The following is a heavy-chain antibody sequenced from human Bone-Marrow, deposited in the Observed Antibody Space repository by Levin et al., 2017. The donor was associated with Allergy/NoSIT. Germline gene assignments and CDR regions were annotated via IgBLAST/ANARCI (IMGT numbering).Heavy chain of an antibody. CDR2: IYYSGST. CDR3: ARLGSVKAWGNLDY. CDR1: GGSISSYY. V-gene: IGHV4-59*08. D-gene: IGHD1-26*01. J-gene: IGHJ4*02. Sequence: PSETLSLTCTVSGGSISSYYWSWIRQPPGKGLEWIGYIYYSGSTNYNPSLKSRVTISLDTSKNQFSLKLSSVTAEDTAVYYCARLGSVKAWGNLDYWGQGTLVTVSS.